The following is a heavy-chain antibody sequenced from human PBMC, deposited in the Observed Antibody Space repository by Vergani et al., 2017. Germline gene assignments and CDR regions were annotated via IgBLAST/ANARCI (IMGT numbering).Heavy chain of an antibody. CDR1: GGSISSSSYY. CDR3: ARHPSGGWIQLSGAFDI. D-gene: IGHD5-18*01. CDR2: IYYSGST. V-gene: IGHV4-39*01. Sequence: QLQLQESGPGLVKPSENLSLTCTVSGGSISSSSYYWGWIRQPPGKGLEWIGSIYYSGSTYYNPSLKSRVTISVDTSKNQFSLKLSSVTAADTAVYYCARHPSGGWIQLSGAFDIWGQGTMVTVSS. J-gene: IGHJ3*02.